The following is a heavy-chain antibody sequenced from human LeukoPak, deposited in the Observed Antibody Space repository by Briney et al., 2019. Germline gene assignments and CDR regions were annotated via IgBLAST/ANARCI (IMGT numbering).Heavy chain of an antibody. J-gene: IGHJ2*01. V-gene: IGHV4-39*01. Sequence: SETLSLTCTVSGGSISSSSYYWGWIRQPPGKGLEWIGSIYYSGSTYYNPSLKSRVTISVDTSKNQFSLKLSSVTAADTAVYYCARQGGYSGYDSSYWYFDLWGRGTLVTVSS. CDR3: ARQGGYSGYDSSYWYFDL. CDR1: GGSISSSSYY. D-gene: IGHD5-12*01. CDR2: IYYSGST.